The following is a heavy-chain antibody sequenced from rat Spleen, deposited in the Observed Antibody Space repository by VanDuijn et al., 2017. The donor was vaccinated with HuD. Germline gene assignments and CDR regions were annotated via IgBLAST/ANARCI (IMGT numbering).Heavy chain of an antibody. V-gene: IGHV5-25*01. CDR2: ITNTGGST. J-gene: IGHJ4*01. CDR1: GFTFSNYD. Sequence: EVQLVESGGGLVQPGRSLKLSCAASGFTFSNYDMAWVRQAPGKGLEWVASITNTGGSTYYPDSVKGRFTISRDNAKSTLYLQMNSLRSEDTATYYCARHEEFLYVMDAWGQGASVTVSS. CDR3: ARHEEFLYVMDA. D-gene: IGHD3-7*01.